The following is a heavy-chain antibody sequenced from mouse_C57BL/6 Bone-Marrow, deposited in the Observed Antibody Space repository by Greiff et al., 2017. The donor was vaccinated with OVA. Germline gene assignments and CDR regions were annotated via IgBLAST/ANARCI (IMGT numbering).Heavy chain of an antibody. V-gene: IGHV1-74*01. J-gene: IGHJ3*01. CDR3: AIGGQLRLRAWFAY. Sequence: VQLQQPGAELVKPGALVKVSCKASGYTFTSYWMHWVKQRPGQGLEWIGRIHPSDSDTNYNQKFKGKATLTVDKSSSTAYMQLSSLTSEDSAFYYCAIGGQLRLRAWFAYWGQGTLVTVSA. D-gene: IGHD3-2*02. CDR2: IHPSDSDT. CDR1: GYTFTSYW.